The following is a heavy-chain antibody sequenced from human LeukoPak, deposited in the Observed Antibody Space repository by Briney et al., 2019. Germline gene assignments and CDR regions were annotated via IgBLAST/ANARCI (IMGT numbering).Heavy chain of an antibody. CDR2: INHSGST. CDR1: GGSFSGYY. CDR3: ARDLTSSGYQLVAFDI. V-gene: IGHV4-34*01. D-gene: IGHD2-2*01. J-gene: IGHJ3*02. Sequence: SETLSLTCAVYGGSFSGYYWSWIRQPPGKGLEWIGEINHSGSTNYNPTLKSRVTISVDTSKNQFSLKLSSVTAADTAVYYCARDLTSSGYQLVAFDIWGQGTMVTVSS.